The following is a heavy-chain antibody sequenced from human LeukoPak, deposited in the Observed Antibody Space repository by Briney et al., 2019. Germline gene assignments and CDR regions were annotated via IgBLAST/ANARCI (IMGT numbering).Heavy chain of an antibody. J-gene: IGHJ3*02. CDR1: GYSFTTYW. CDR3: ARLLGYCSSTSCYHGAFDI. CDR2: IYPADSTA. D-gene: IGHD2-2*01. V-gene: IGHV5-51*01. Sequence: GESLQISCKASGYSFTTYWIGWVRQVPGKGLEWVGIIYPADSTAKYSPSFQGQVTISADKSISTAYLQWSSLKASDTAMYYCARLLGYCSSTSCYHGAFDIWGQGTMVTVSS.